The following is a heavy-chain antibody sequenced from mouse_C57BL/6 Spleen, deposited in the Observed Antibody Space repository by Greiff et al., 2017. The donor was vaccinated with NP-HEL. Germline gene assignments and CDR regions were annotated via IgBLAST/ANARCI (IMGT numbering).Heavy chain of an antibody. Sequence: VQLQQSGPELVKPGASVKISCKASGYTFTDYYMNWVKQSHGKSLEWIGDINPNNGGTSYNQKFKGKATLTVDKSSSTAYMELRSLTSEDSAVYYCARGHGSLDYWGQGTTLTVSS. D-gene: IGHD1-1*01. J-gene: IGHJ2*01. CDR3: ARGHGSLDY. V-gene: IGHV1-26*01. CDR2: INPNNGGT. CDR1: GYTFTDYY.